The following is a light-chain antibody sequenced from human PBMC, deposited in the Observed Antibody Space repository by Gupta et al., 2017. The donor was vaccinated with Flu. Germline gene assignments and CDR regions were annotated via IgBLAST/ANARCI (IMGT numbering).Light chain of an antibody. V-gene: IGKV1-5*01. J-gene: IGKJ4*01. CDR1: RNINQW. CDR2: QAP. Sequence: DVQVTQSPSALAAPLGARVSITCRASRNINQWLAWYQLTPGKPPRLLVYQAPTLESGVPSRFQGGLSGTDFVLTITNLQPQDVGTYYCQQYDSYPLTFGGGT. CDR3: QQYDSYPLT.